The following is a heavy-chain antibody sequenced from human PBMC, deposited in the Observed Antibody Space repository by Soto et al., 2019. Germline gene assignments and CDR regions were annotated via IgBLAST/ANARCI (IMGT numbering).Heavy chain of an antibody. Sequence: EVQLVESGGGFVKPGGSLRLSCAASGFTFTKAWMNWVRQVPGKGLERVGRIKSKTDGGTIDYAASVKGRFTISRDDAENSMYLQMNSLKSEETGVYSCSTDLKGRTAPDGGRWGQGTLVTVSS. V-gene: IGHV3-15*07. J-gene: IGHJ4*02. D-gene: IGHD3-10*01. CDR1: GFTFTKAW. CDR3: STDLKGRTAPDGGR. CDR2: IKSKTDGGTI.